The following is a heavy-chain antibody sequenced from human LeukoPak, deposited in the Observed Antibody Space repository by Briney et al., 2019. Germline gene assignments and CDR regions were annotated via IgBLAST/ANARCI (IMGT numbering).Heavy chain of an antibody. J-gene: IGHJ4*02. CDR2: IFYSGST. CDR3: VRRPAQYGATPDYYFDY. D-gene: IGHD2-15*01. CDR1: GGSISSSSYY. Sequence: SETLSLTCTVSGGSISSSSYYWGWIRQPPGKGLEWIGTIFYSGSTYYNPSLKSRVTISIDTSKSQFSLKLSSVTPADTAGYFCVRRPAQYGATPDYYFDYWGQGTLVTVSS. V-gene: IGHV4-39*01.